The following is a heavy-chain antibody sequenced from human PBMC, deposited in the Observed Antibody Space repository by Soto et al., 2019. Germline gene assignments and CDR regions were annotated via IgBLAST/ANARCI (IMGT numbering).Heavy chain of an antibody. CDR3: AREIAVALGGYYYYYGMDV. Sequence: SETLSLTCTVSGGSVSSGSYYWSWIRQPPGKGLEWIGYIYYSGSTNYNPSLKSRVTISVDTSKNQFSLKLSSVTAADTAVYYCAREIAVALGGYYYYYGMDVWGQGTTVTVSS. CDR1: GGSVSSGSYY. J-gene: IGHJ6*02. V-gene: IGHV4-61*01. CDR2: IYYSGST. D-gene: IGHD6-19*01.